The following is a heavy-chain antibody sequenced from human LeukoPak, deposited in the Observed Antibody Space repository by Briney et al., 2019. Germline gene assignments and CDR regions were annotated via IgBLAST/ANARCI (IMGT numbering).Heavy chain of an antibody. CDR3: AKDSRYGSSWYYAFDI. Sequence: PGGSLRLSCAASGFTFSSYGMSWVRQAPGKGLEWVSAISGSGGSTYYADSVKGRFTISSDNSKNTLYLQMNSLRAEDTAVYYCAKDSRYGSSWYYAFDIWGQGTMVTVSS. D-gene: IGHD6-13*01. J-gene: IGHJ3*02. CDR1: GFTFSSYG. V-gene: IGHV3-23*01. CDR2: ISGSGGST.